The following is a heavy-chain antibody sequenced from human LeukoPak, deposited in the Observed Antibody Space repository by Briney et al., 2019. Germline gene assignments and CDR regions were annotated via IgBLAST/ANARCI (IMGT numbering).Heavy chain of an antibody. Sequence: PSRTLSLTCTVSSGSISSGGYYWSWVRQHPGKGLEWIAYIYYRGNTYYNPSLQSRVTISVDTSKNQFSLKLSSVTAADTAVYYCASLYGSRYFQHWGQGTLVTVSS. CDR3: ASLYGSRYFQH. CDR2: IYYRGNT. J-gene: IGHJ1*01. D-gene: IGHD3-10*01. CDR1: SGSISSGGYY. V-gene: IGHV4-31*03.